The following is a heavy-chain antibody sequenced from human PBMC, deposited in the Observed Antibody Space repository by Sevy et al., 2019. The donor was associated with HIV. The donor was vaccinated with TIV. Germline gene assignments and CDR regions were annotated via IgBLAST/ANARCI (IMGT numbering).Heavy chain of an antibody. D-gene: IGHD1-26*01. Sequence: SETLSLTCTVSGGSITSLYWNWIRQPPGKGLEWIANIHYNGHLNYNPSLKTRVTLPLDNSKNQFSLRLGSVTAADTAMYYCAGENAWGRGYSWGQGTLVTVSS. J-gene: IGHJ4*02. CDR2: IHYNGHL. CDR3: AGENAWGRGYS. CDR1: GGSITSLY. V-gene: IGHV4-59*08.